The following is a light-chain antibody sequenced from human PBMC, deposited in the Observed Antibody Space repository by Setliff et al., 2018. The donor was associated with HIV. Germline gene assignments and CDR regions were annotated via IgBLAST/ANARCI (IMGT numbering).Light chain of an antibody. CDR2: QAT. Sequence: QSALTQPASVSGSPGQSITISCTGTSNDVGRYDLVSWYQQHPARAPKLIIYQATRRPSGVSNRFAGSKSGNVASLTISGLQAEEEADYYCCSNTGSNTLVFGTGTKVT. V-gene: IGLV2-23*01. J-gene: IGLJ1*01. CDR3: CSNTGSNTLV. CDR1: SNDVGRYDL.